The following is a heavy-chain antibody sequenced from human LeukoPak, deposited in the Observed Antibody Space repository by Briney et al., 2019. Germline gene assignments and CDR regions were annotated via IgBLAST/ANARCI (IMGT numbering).Heavy chain of an antibody. Sequence: SETLSLTRTVSGGSINSYYWSWIRQPPGKGLEWIGYISYSGSTNYNPSLKSRVTLSLDTSKNQISLKLSSVTAADTAVYYCAREGSGWAYYFDYWGQGTLVTVSS. CDR1: GGSINSYY. J-gene: IGHJ4*02. CDR2: ISYSGST. D-gene: IGHD6-19*01. V-gene: IGHV4-59*01. CDR3: AREGSGWAYYFDY.